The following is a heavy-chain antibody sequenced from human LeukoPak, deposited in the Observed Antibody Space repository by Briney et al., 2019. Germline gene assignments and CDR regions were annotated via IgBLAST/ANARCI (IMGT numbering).Heavy chain of an antibody. J-gene: IGHJ5*02. CDR3: ARGGPPARSGYLSRGRWFDP. Sequence: GGTLRLSCAASGFTFSSYGMSWVRQAPGKGLEWVSIISGSGGTTYYADSVKGRFTISRDNAKNSLYLQMNSLRAEDTAVYYCARGGPPARSGYLSRGRWFDPWGQGTLVTVSS. V-gene: IGHV3-23*01. CDR2: ISGSGGTT. D-gene: IGHD3-22*01. CDR1: GFTFSSYG.